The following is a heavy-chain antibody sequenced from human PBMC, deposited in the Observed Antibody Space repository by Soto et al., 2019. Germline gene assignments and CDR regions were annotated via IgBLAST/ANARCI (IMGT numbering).Heavy chain of an antibody. Sequence: GASVKVSCKASGYTFTSYGISWVRQAPGQGLEWMGWISAYNGNTNYAQKLQGRVTMTTDTSTSTAYMELRSLRSDDTAVYYCARHYDILTGYYRPFDYWGQGTLVTVSS. CDR2: ISAYNGNT. J-gene: IGHJ4*02. V-gene: IGHV1-18*01. CDR1: GYTFTSYG. D-gene: IGHD3-9*01. CDR3: ARHYDILTGYYRPFDY.